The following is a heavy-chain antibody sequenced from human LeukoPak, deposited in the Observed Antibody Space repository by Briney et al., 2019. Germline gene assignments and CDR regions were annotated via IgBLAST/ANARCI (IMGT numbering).Heavy chain of an antibody. CDR3: ARSSRQWLVIVRAFDI. CDR1: GYSISSGYY. Sequence: ASETLSLTCAVSGYSISSGYYWGWIRQPPGKGLEWIGSIYHSGSTYYNPSLKGRVTISVDTSKNQFSLKLSSVTAADTAVYYCARSSRQWLVIVRAFDIWGQGTMVTVSS. J-gene: IGHJ3*02. D-gene: IGHD6-19*01. V-gene: IGHV4-38-2*01. CDR2: IYHSGST.